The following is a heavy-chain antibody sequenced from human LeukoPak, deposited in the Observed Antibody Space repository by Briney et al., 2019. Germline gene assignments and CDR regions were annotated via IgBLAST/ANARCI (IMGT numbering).Heavy chain of an antibody. CDR2: IYYSGST. V-gene: IGHV4-59*01. Sequence: SETLSLTYTVSGGSISSYYWSWIRQPPGKGLEWIGYIYYSGSTNYNPSLKSRVTISVDTSKNQFSLKLSSVTAADTAVYYCARVGSGWYWFDPWGQGTLVTVSS. J-gene: IGHJ5*02. CDR1: GGSISSYY. CDR3: ARVGSGWYWFDP. D-gene: IGHD6-19*01.